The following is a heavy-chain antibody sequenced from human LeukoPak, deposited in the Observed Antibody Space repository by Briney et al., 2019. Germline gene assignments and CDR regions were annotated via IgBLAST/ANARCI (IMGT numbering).Heavy chain of an antibody. V-gene: IGHV3-30*04. CDR3: ARGGPLGDTNRFDF. CDR2: LAYDGTNE. D-gene: IGHD1-14*01. Sequence: GGSLRRSCAASGVTFTTYASHWVRQAPGKGLEWVALLAYDGTNELYTDSVKGRFTISRDNSKNTVYLQMNSLRLDDTAVYYCARGGPLGDTNRFDFWGQGTLVTVSS. J-gene: IGHJ4*02. CDR1: GVTFTTYA.